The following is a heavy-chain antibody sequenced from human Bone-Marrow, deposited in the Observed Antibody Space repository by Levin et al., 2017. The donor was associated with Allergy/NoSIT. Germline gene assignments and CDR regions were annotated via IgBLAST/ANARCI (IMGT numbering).Heavy chain of an antibody. CDR1: GFAFSNYW. Sequence: GESLKISCAASGFAFSNYWMHWVRQAPGKGLVWVSRINRGGTSTTYADSVKGRFTISRDNAKNTLYLQMNSLRAEDTAVYYCARDPFAYNFGSGSYLDYWGQGTVVSVSS. CDR2: INRGGTST. D-gene: IGHD3-10*01. V-gene: IGHV3-74*01. J-gene: IGHJ4*02. CDR3: ARDPFAYNFGSGSYLDY.